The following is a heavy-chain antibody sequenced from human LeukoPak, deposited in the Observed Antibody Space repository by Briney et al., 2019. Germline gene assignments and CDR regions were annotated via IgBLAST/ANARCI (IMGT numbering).Heavy chain of an antibody. CDR1: GGSISSGGYS. Sequence: SETLSLTCAVSGGSISSGGYSWSWIRQPPGKGLEWFGYIYHSGSTYYNPSLKSRVTISVDRSKNQFSLKLSSVTAADTAVYYCARVVGATEIREYYFDYWGQGTLVTVSS. CDR2: IYHSGST. CDR3: ARVVGATEIREYYFDY. J-gene: IGHJ4*02. V-gene: IGHV4-30-2*01. D-gene: IGHD1-26*01.